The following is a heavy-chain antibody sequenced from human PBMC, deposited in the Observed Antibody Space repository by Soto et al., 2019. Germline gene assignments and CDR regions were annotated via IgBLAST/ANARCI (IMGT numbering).Heavy chain of an antibody. J-gene: IGHJ5*02. CDR3: ATDVNHYNWFDP. CDR2: FDPEDGET. Sequence: ASVKVSCKVSGYTLTELSMHWVRQAPGKGLEWMGGFDPEDGETIYAQKFQGRVTMTEDTSTDTAYMELSSLRSEDTAVYYCATDVNHYNWFDPWGQGTRATVSS. V-gene: IGHV1-24*01. CDR1: GYTLTELS.